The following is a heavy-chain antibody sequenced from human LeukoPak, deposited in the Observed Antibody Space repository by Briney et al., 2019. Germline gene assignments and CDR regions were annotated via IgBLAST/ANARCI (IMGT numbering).Heavy chain of an antibody. D-gene: IGHD2-21*01. CDR1: RGSIDSRSYS. CDR3: ARRSGRDNPHYHYFDY. Sequence: SETLSLTCTVSRGSIDSRSYSWDWIRQAPGKGLEWIGTIYHSGSTEYNPSLKSRVAIFVDTSKNQFSLILHSVAAAHTAVYYLARRSGRDNPHYHYFDYWGQGALVTVSS. CDR2: IYHSGST. V-gene: IGHV4-39*01. J-gene: IGHJ4*02.